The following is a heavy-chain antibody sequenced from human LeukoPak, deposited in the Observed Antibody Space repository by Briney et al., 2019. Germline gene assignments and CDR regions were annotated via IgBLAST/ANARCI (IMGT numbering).Heavy chain of an antibody. CDR3: ASLSITGWLY. J-gene: IGHJ4*02. CDR2: VSYSGNT. V-gene: IGHV4-59*01. Sequence: SETLSLTCGVSGGSISAYYWSWIRQPPGKGLEWIGYVSYSGNTNYNPSLKSRVGISVDTSMNQFSLKLTSVTAADTAVYYCASLSITGWLYWGQGTLVTVSS. CDR1: GGSISAYY. D-gene: IGHD6-19*01.